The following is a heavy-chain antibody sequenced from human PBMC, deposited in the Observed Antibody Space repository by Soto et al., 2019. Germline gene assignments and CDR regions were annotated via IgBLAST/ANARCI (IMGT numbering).Heavy chain of an antibody. D-gene: IGHD4-17*01. J-gene: IGHJ3*02. CDR1: GGSISRYY. Sequence: QVQLQESGPGLVKPSETLSLTCTVSGGSISRYYWSWIRQPPGKGLEWIGYIYYSGSTNYNPSLKSRVTISVDRSKNQFSLKLSSVTAADTAVYYCARVDGDESNDAFDIWGQGTMVTVSS. V-gene: IGHV4-59*12. CDR3: ARVDGDESNDAFDI. CDR2: IYYSGST.